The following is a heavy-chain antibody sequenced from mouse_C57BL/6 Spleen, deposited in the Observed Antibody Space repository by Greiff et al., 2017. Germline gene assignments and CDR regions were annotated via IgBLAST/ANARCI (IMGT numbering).Heavy chain of an antibody. CDR3: ARKSYSKGYFDV. D-gene: IGHD2-5*01. Sequence: QVQLQQPGAELVMPGASVKLPCKASGYTFTSYWMHWVKQRPGQGLEWIGEIDPSDSYTNYNQKFKGKSTLTVDKSSSTAYMQLSSLTSEDSAVYYCARKSYSKGYFDVWGTGTTVTVSS. CDR1: GYTFTSYW. V-gene: IGHV1-69*01. J-gene: IGHJ1*03. CDR2: IDPSDSYT.